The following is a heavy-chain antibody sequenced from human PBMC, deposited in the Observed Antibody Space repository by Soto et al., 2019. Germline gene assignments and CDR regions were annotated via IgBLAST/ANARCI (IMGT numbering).Heavy chain of an antibody. D-gene: IGHD2-2*01. CDR1: GFTFSSYW. CDR3: ARRFCSSPGCYQGGYRVFDY. J-gene: IGHJ4*02. V-gene: IGHV3-7*01. CDR2: IKQDGSEN. Sequence: EVQLVESGGGLVQPGGSLRLSCAASGFTFSSYWLSWVRQAPGKGLEWVANIKQDGSENYYVDSVRGRFTISRDNAKNSLFLQMNSLRAEDTAVYYCARRFCSSPGCYQGGYRVFDYWGQGNLVPVSS.